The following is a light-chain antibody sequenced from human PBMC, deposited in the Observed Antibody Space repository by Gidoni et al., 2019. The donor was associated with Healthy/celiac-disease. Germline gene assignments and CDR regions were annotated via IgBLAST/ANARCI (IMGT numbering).Light chain of an antibody. Sequence: DIQMTQSPSSLSASVGDRVTITCRATQDIKNFLAWYQQRPGNVPKLLIHAASNLESGVPSRFSGSGSGTEFTLTISGLQPEDFATYYCQNYKNVPWGFGQGTKVDIK. CDR3: QNYKNVPWG. CDR2: AAS. V-gene: IGKV1-27*01. CDR1: QDIKNF. J-gene: IGKJ1*01.